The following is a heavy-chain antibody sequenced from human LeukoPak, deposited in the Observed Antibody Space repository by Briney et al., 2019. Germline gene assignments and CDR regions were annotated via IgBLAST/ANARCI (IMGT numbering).Heavy chain of an antibody. D-gene: IGHD3-22*01. J-gene: IGHJ4*02. CDR3: ARGGTYYYDSSGYYSLGGLFDY. Sequence: SVKVSCKASGGTFSSYAISWVRQAPGQGLEWMGGIIPIFGTANYAQKFQGRVTITTDESTSTAYMELSSLRSEDTAVYYCARGGTYYYDSSGYYSLGGLFDYWGPGTLVTVSS. CDR1: GGTFSSYA. CDR2: IIPIFGTA. V-gene: IGHV1-69*05.